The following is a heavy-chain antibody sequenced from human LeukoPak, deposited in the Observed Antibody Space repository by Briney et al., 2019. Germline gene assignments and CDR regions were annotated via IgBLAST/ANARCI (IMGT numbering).Heavy chain of an antibody. CDR2: INPSGGST. CDR3: ARDHTKGPMADV. V-gene: IGHV1-46*03. D-gene: IGHD3-10*01. CDR1: GYTFTSYY. J-gene: IGHJ6*04. Sequence: ASVKVSCTASGYTFTSYYMHWVRQAPGQGLEWMGIINPSGGSTSYAQKFQGRVTMTRDTSTSTVYMELSSLRSEDTAVYYCARDHTKGPMADVWGKGTTVTVSS.